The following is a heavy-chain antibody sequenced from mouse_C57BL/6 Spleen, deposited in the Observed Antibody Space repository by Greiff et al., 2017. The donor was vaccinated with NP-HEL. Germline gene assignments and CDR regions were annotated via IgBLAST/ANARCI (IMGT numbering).Heavy chain of an antibody. V-gene: IGHV1-22*01. CDR1: GYTFTDYN. CDR3: AVTTVVAGGYYAMDY. Sequence: VHVKQSGPELVKPGASVKMSCKASGYTFTDYNMHWVKQSHGKSLEWIGYINPNNGGTSYNQKFKGKATLTVNKSSSTAYMELRSLTSEDSAVYYCAVTTVVAGGYYAMDYWGQGTSVTVSS. CDR2: INPNNGGT. J-gene: IGHJ4*01. D-gene: IGHD1-1*01.